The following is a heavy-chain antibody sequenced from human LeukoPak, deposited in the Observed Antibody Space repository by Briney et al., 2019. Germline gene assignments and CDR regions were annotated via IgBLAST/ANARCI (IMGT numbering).Heavy chain of an antibody. CDR3: ARGAPRNYDFWSGPFDY. CDR1: GFTFRDYA. V-gene: IGHV3-30-3*01. J-gene: IGHJ4*02. D-gene: IGHD3-3*01. CDR2: ISYDGSNE. Sequence: PGGSLRLSCAASGFTFRDYAMHWVRQAPGKGLEWVAVISYDGSNECYADSVKGRFTISRDNSKNTLYLQMNSLRGEDTAVYYCARGAPRNYDFWSGPFDYWGQGSLVTVSS.